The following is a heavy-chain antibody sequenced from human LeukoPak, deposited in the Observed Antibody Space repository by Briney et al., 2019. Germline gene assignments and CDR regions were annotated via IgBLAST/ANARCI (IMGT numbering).Heavy chain of an antibody. CDR2: ISGSGINT. CDR1: GFTFRNYA. J-gene: IGHJ5*02. Sequence: GGSLRLSCAASGFTFRNYAVSWVRQAPGKGLEWVSAISGSGINTYYADSVKGRFTISRDNAKNSLYPQMNSLRAEDTAVYYCAKVLRYFDADGFDPWGQGTLVTVSS. V-gene: IGHV3-23*01. D-gene: IGHD3-9*01. CDR3: AKVLRYFDADGFDP.